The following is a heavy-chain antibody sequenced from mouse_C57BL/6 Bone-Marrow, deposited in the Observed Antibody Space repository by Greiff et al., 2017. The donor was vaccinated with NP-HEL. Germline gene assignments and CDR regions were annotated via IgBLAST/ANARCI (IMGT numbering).Heavy chain of an antibody. J-gene: IGHJ2*01. CDR3: ARRNGSSYEDY. CDR2: IYPRSGNT. Sequence: VQGVESGAELARPGASVKLSCKASGYTFTSYGISWVKQRTGQGLEWIGEIYPRSGNTYYNEKFKGKATLTADKSSSTAYMELRSLTSEDSAVYFWARRNGSSYEDYWGQGTPPPVSS. V-gene: IGHV1-81*01. D-gene: IGHD1-1*01. CDR1: GYTFTSYG.